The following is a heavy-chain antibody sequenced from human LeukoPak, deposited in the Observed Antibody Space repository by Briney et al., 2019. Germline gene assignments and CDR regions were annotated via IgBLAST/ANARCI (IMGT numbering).Heavy chain of an antibody. D-gene: IGHD5-18*01. J-gene: IGHJ4*02. CDR3: ARDNVDTAMVPPLYYFDY. CDR1: GFTFSTYW. V-gene: IGHV3-21*01. CDR2: ISSSSSYI. Sequence: PGGSLRLSCAASGFTFSTYWMSWVRQAPGKGLEWVSSISSSSSYIYYADSVKGRFTISRDNAKNSLYLQMNSLRAEDTAVYYCARDNVDTAMVPPLYYFDYWGQGTLVTVSS.